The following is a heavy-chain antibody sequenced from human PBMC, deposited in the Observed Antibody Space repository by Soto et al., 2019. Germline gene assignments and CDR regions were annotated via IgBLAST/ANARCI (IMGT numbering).Heavy chain of an antibody. Sequence: GGSLRLSCAASGFTFSSYAMSWVRQSPGKGLEWVSAISGSGGSTYYADSVKGRFTISRDNSKNTLYLQMNSLRAEDTAVYYCAKVRDFSWYHPFDYWGQGTLVTVSS. V-gene: IGHV3-23*01. J-gene: IGHJ4*02. D-gene: IGHD6-13*01. CDR3: AKVRDFSWYHPFDY. CDR1: GFTFSSYA. CDR2: ISGSGGST.